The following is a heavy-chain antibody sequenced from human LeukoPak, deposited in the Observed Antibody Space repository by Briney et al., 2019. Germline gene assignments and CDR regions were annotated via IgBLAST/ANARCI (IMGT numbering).Heavy chain of an antibody. CDR2: ISAYTGNT. CDR3: ARDLGDDISGVGYFDY. CDR1: GYTLSTYA. Sequence: GASVKVSCKASGYTLSTYAISWVRQAPGQGLEWMGWISAYTGNTRYTQNLQGRVIMTTDTSANTAYMEVRSLRSDDTAMYYRARDLGDDISGVGYFDYWGHGTLVTVSS. V-gene: IGHV1-18*01. J-gene: IGHJ4*01. D-gene: IGHD3-22*01.